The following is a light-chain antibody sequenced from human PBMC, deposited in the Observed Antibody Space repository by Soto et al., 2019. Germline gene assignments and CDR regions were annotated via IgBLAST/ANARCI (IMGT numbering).Light chain of an antibody. CDR3: QQRANWPLA. CDR2: DTS. CDR1: QNVSPF. Sequence: EIVLTQSPATLSLSPGERATLSCRASQNVSPFLAWYQQKPGQAPRLLIYDTSNRATGIPARFSGSGSGTDFTLTISSLEPEDFAVYYCQQRANWPLAFGGGTKVEIK. V-gene: IGKV3-11*01. J-gene: IGKJ4*01.